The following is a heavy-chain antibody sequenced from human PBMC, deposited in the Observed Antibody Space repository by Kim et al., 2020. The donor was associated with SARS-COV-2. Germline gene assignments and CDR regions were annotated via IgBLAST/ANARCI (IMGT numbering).Heavy chain of an antibody. D-gene: IGHD3-10*01. CDR3: ARQGDGSGSYYLSPYYSYGMDV. CDR2: VYHLGNT. Sequence: SETLSLTCTVSGGSIRSSGYYWGWIRQPPGKGLEWIGSVYHLGNTYYNPSLKSRATISADTSKNQFSLKLTSVTAADTAVYYCARQGDGSGSYYLSPYYSYGMDVWGQGTTVTVSS. V-gene: IGHV4-39*01. J-gene: IGHJ6*02. CDR1: GGSIRSSGYY.